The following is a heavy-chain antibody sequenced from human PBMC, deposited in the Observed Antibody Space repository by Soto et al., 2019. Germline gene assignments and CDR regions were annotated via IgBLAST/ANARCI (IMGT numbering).Heavy chain of an antibody. V-gene: IGHV4-59*08. CDR2: IYYSGST. Sequence: SETLSLTCTVSGGSISSYYWSCIRQPPGKGLEWIGYIYYSGSTNYNPSLKSRVTISVDTSKNQFSLKLSSVTAADTAVYYCARLRLGYDHFDYWGQGTLVTVSS. D-gene: IGHD5-12*01. J-gene: IGHJ4*02. CDR1: GGSISSYY. CDR3: ARLRLGYDHFDY.